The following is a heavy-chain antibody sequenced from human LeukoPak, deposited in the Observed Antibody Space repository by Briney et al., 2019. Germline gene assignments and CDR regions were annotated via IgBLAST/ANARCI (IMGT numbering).Heavy chain of an antibody. D-gene: IGHD2-8*01. V-gene: IGHV3-30*18. Sequence: GGSLRLSCAASGFTFRDYGMHWVRQAPSKGLEWVTVVSYDGTNEKYADPVKGRFTISRDNSKNTLSLQMNSLKADDTAVYYCAKDWANGDYIDHWGQGTLVTVSS. CDR3: AKDWANGDYIDH. CDR2: VSYDGTNE. CDR1: GFTFRDYG. J-gene: IGHJ4*02.